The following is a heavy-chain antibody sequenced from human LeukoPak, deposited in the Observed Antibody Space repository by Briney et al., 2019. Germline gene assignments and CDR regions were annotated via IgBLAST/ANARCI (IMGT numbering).Heavy chain of an antibody. J-gene: IGHJ4*02. Sequence: GGSLRLSCAASGFTFSSYSMNWVRQAPGKGLEWVSSISSSSSYIYYADSVKGRFTISRDNAKNSLYLQMNSLRAEDTAVYYYARDFIAAAGTVDYWGQGTLVTVSS. CDR1: GFTFSSYS. CDR3: ARDFIAAAGTVDY. CDR2: ISSSSSYI. D-gene: IGHD6-13*01. V-gene: IGHV3-21*01.